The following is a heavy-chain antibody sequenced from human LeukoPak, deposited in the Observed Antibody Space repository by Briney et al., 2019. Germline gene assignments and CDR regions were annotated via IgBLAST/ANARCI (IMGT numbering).Heavy chain of an antibody. CDR1: GFTFSSYA. D-gene: IGHD3-22*01. Sequence: GGSLRLSCAASGFTFSSYAMHWVRQAPGKGLAWVAVISYDGSNKYYADSVKGRFTISRDNSKNTLYLQMNSLRAEDTAVYYCAKDRYYYDSSGQGDYWGQGTLVTVSS. CDR3: AKDRYYYDSSGQGDY. V-gene: IGHV3-30-3*01. J-gene: IGHJ4*02. CDR2: ISYDGSNK.